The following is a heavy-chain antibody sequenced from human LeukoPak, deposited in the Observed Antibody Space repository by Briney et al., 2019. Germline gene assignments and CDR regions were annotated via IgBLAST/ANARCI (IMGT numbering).Heavy chain of an antibody. J-gene: IGHJ5*02. V-gene: IGHV4-39*01. CDR3: ASRAGTMVRGVIIAGWFDP. CDR2: IYYSGST. D-gene: IGHD3-10*01. CDR1: GGSISSSSYY. Sequence: SETLSLTCTVSGGSISSSSYYWGWIRQPPGKGLEWIGSIYYSGSTYYNPALKSRVTISVDTSKNQFSLKLSSVTAADTAVYYCASRAGTMVRGVIIAGWFDPWGQGTLVTVSS.